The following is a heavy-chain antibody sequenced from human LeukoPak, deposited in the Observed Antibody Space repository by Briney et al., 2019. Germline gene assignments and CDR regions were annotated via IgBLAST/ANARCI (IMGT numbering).Heavy chain of an antibody. D-gene: IGHD3-10*01. CDR2: IYHSETT. CDR3: ARGGLLWFVSLFDP. J-gene: IGHJ5*02. CDR1: GVSISNYY. V-gene: IGHV4-59*01. Sequence: KSSETLSLTCTVSGVSISNYYCSWVRQPPGQGLEWIGYIYHSETTSYNPSLQSRVTISVDTSKNQCALKLRSVAAADAAVYYCARGGLLWFVSLFDPGGEEILVTVSS.